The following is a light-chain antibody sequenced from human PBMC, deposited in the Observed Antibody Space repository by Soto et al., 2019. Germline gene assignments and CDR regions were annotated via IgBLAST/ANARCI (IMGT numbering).Light chain of an antibody. J-gene: IGKJ5*01. CDR1: QSASSN. CDR2: GAS. Sequence: EIVMTQSPASLSVSPGQGSTLSAGASQSASSNLAWYQQRPGQAPRLLIYGASTRATGIPAKFSGSGSGTEFTLTISSLQSEDFALYYCQQYGGSPITFGQGTRLEIK. CDR3: QQYGGSPIT. V-gene: IGKV3-15*01.